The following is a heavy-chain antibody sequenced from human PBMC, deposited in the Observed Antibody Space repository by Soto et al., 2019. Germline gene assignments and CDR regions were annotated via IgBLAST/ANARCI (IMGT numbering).Heavy chain of an antibody. Sequence: QVQLQQWGAGLLKPSETLSLTCAVSGGSFSGYYWSWIRQPPGKGLEWIGEINHSGSTNYNPSLKSRVTISVDTAKTQCSLKLGLVTAADTAVYYYARTVKCDYIWGSYRDALDIWGQGTMVTVSS. V-gene: IGHV4-34*01. CDR3: ARTVKCDYIWGSYRDALDI. CDR1: GGSFSGYY. CDR2: INHSGST. D-gene: IGHD3-16*02. J-gene: IGHJ3*02.